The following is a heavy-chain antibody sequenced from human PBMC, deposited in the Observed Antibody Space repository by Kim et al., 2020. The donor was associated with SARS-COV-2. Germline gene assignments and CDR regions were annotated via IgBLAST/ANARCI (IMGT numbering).Heavy chain of an antibody. CDR3: AREALGSPEVGLSSGWIYYFDY. CDR1: GFTFSSYE. D-gene: IGHD6-19*01. CDR2: ISSSGSTI. V-gene: IGHV3-48*03. J-gene: IGHJ4*02. Sequence: GGSLRLSCAASGFTFSSYEMNWVRQAPGKGLEWVSYISSSGSTIYYADSVKGRFTISRDNAKNSLYLQMNSLRAEDTAVYYCAREALGSPEVGLSSGWIYYFDYWGQGTLVTVSS.